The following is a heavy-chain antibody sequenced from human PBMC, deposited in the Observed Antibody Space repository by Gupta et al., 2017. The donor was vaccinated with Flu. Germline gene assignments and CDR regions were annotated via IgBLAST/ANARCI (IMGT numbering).Heavy chain of an antibody. CDR1: GYSFTSYD. Sequence: HSGAAANTPGASVKVSCTASGYSFTSYDMHWVRQAPGQRLEWMGWINAGNEKTKYSQKFQGRVTITRDTSASTVYMELSRLRSEDTAMYYCARRSSYYKYFDYWGQGTLVTVSS. V-gene: IGHV1-3*01. CDR3: ARRSSYYKYFDY. CDR2: INAGNEKT. J-gene: IGHJ4*02. D-gene: IGHD5-18*01.